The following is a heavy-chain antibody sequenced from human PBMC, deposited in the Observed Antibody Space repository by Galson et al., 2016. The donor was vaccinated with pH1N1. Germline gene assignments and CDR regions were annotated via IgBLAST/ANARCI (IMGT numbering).Heavy chain of an antibody. CDR2: INNIGSST. V-gene: IGHV3-64*01. Sequence: SLRLSCAASGFTFRTYAMHWVRQAPGKGLEYVSGINNIGSSTYYASSFKGRFTISRDNSKNTLYLQIGSLRAEDMAVYYCARGDYYDSSGFGYWGQGTLVTVSS. CDR1: GFTFRTYA. CDR3: ARGDYYDSSGFGY. J-gene: IGHJ4*02. D-gene: IGHD3-22*01.